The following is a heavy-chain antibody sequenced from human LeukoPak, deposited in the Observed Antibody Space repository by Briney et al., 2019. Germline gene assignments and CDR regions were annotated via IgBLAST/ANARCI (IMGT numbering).Heavy chain of an antibody. Sequence: SETLTLTCTVSGGSMTTHHWNWIRQTPGKGLEWIGYVFDSGRTKENPSLKSRVTLSADTSKNQLSLRLSSVTAADTAVYYCTTIKRGNIFGYFDFWGQGILVTVSS. CDR1: GGSMTTHH. CDR2: VFDSGRT. V-gene: IGHV4-59*11. D-gene: IGHD5-18*01. CDR3: TTIKRGNIFGYFDF. J-gene: IGHJ4*02.